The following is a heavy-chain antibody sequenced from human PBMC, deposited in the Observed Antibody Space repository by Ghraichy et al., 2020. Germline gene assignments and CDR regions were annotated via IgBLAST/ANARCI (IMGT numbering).Heavy chain of an antibody. D-gene: IGHD3-3*01. CDR1: GGSISSYY. CDR3: ARGIRVSDFWSGREFDP. CDR2: IYTSGST. Sequence: SETLSLTCTVSGGSISSYYWSWIRQPAGKGLEWIGRIYTSGSTNYNPSLKSRVTMSVDTSKNQFSLKLSSVTAADPAGYYCARGIRVSDFWSGREFDPWGQGTLVTVSS. V-gene: IGHV4-4*07. J-gene: IGHJ5*02.